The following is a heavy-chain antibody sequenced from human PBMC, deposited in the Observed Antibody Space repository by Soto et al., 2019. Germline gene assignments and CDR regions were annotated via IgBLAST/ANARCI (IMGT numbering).Heavy chain of an antibody. CDR2: IYYSGST. D-gene: IGHD6-13*01. Sequence: SETLSLTYTVSGGSISSYYWSWIRQPPGKGLEWIGYIYYSGSTNYNPSLKSRVTISVDMSKNQFSLKLSSVTAADTAVYYCARFIAAAGRQALFDYWGQGTRVTVSS. J-gene: IGHJ4*02. CDR1: GGSISSYY. V-gene: IGHV4-59*08. CDR3: ARFIAAAGRQALFDY.